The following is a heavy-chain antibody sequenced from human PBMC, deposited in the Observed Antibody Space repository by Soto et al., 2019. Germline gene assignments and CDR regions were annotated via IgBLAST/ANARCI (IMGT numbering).Heavy chain of an antibody. Sequence: QVQLVESGGGVVQPGRSLRLSCAASGFSISRSAMHWVRQAPGKGLEWVAVIAYDGSNRWYADSAKGRFTISRDNSKNTVYLQMSSLRGEDTAVYYCARDLQACTNNVNWVDPCGKRTLVTVPS. CDR1: GFSISRSA. D-gene: IGHD1-1*01. J-gene: IGHJ5*02. V-gene: IGHV3-30*04. CDR2: IAYDGSNR. CDR3: ARDLQACTNNVNWVDP.